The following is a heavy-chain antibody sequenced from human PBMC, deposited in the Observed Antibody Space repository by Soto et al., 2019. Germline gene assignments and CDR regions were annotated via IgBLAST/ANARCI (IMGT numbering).Heavy chain of an antibody. CDR1: GGSISVYY. Sequence: PSETLSLTCTISGGSISVYYWSWIRQSPGQGLEWIGYIYDSGSPYYNPSLKTRVTISAGTSKNQISLKLTSATAADTAVYFCARGVGSSPPRYWGRGTLVTVSS. D-gene: IGHD3-9*01. CDR3: ARGVGSSPPRY. J-gene: IGHJ4*02. V-gene: IGHV4-59*01. CDR2: IYDSGSP.